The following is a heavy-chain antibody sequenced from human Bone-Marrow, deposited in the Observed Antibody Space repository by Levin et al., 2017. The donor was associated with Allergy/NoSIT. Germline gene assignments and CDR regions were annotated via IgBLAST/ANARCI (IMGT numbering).Heavy chain of an antibody. CDR1: GGTLTQLS. CDR3: ATLMQQVVADYYYGMDV. D-gene: IGHD6-6*01. J-gene: IGHJ6*02. Sequence: VASVKVSCKVSGGTLTQLSMHWVRQTPGKGLEWMGGLDPEDGETIYAQKFQGRVTMTEDTSTDTAYMELSSLRSEDTATYYCATLMQQVVADYYYGMDVWGQGTTVTVSS. CDR2: LDPEDGET. V-gene: IGHV1-24*01.